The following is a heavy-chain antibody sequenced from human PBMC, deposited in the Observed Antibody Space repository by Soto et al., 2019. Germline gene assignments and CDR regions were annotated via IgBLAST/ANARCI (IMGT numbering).Heavy chain of an antibody. J-gene: IGHJ5*02. D-gene: IGHD3-9*01. CDR2: IYYSGST. CDR1: GGSISSGGYY. V-gene: IGHV4-31*03. Sequence: PSETLSLTCTVSGGSISSGGYYWSWIRQHPGKGLEWIGYIYYSGSTYYNPSLKSRVTISVDTSKNQFSLKLSSVTAADTAVYYCARVNYDILTGYSSNWFDPWGQGTLVTVSS. CDR3: ARVNYDILTGYSSNWFDP.